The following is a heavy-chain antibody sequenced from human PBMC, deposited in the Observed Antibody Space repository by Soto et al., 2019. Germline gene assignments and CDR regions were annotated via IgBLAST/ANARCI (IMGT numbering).Heavy chain of an antibody. D-gene: IGHD2-15*01. CDR1: GFPFNTYA. Sequence: PGGSLRLSCEASGFPFNTYAMTWFRQVPGMGLEWVSTTSNNGNTDFAESVRGRFTVSRDNSKNILYLQMPNLRVEDAAIYFCAKDLRPGWIVPTKNGFDPWGQGTLVTGSS. CDR2: TSNNGNT. V-gene: IGHV3-23*01. J-gene: IGHJ5*02. CDR3: AKDLRPGWIVPTKNGFDP.